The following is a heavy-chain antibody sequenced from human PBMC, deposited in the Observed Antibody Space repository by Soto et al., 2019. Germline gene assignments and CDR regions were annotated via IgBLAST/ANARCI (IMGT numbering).Heavy chain of an antibody. CDR3: ARGRSVSNHDDFAY. CDR2: MSYDGRSK. Sequence: QVQLVESGGGVVQPGRSLRLSCAASGFTLSSYSMHWVRQAPGKGLDWVAAMSYDGRSKYFADSVKGRFTISRDNSKNTLSLQMNSLVAEDSAVDYCARGRSVSNHDDFAYWGQGTLVTVSS. CDR1: GFTLSSYS. V-gene: IGHV3-30-3*01. J-gene: IGHJ4*02. D-gene: IGHD3-3*01.